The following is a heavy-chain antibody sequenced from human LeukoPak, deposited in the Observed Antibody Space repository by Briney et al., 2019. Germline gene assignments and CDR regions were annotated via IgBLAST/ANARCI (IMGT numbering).Heavy chain of an antibody. D-gene: IGHD4-17*01. CDR3: AKDYNPLYGDHPDY. J-gene: IGHJ4*02. CDR2: ISGDGGSA. V-gene: IGHV3-43*02. CDR1: GFNFHDYA. Sequence: GSLRLSCAASGFNFHDYAMHWVRQAPGKGLEWVSLISGDGGSAYYADSMKGRFTISRDNSKDSLYLQMNSLRTEDTALYYCAKDYNPLYGDHPDYWGQGTLVTVSS.